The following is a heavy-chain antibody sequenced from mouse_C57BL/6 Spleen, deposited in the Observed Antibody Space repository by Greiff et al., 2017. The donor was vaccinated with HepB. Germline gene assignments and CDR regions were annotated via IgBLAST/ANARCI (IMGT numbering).Heavy chain of an antibody. CDR3: ASPYYDGSSYPHWYFDV. J-gene: IGHJ1*03. V-gene: IGHV1-80*01. CDR2: IYPGDGDT. CDR1: GYAFSSYW. Sequence: VQLKESGAELVKPGASVKISCKASGYAFSSYWMNWVKQRPGKGLEWIGQIYPGDGDTNYNGKFKGKATLTADKSSSTAYMQLSSLTSEDSAVYFCASPYYDGSSYPHWYFDVWGTGTTVTVSS. D-gene: IGHD1-1*01.